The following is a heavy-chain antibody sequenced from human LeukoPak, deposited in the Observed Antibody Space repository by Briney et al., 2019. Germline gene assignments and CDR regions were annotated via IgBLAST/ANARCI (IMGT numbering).Heavy chain of an antibody. CDR1: GFTFSSYW. CDR2: IKQDGSEK. J-gene: IGHJ3*02. CDR3: SREGADTIAFDI. V-gene: IGHV3-7*01. Sequence: GGSLRLFCAASGFTFSSYWMSWVRRAPGKGLEWVANIKQDGSEKYYVDSVKGRFTISRDNAKNSLYLQMNSLRAEDTAVYYSSREGADTIAFDIWGQGTMVTVSS. D-gene: IGHD3-3*01.